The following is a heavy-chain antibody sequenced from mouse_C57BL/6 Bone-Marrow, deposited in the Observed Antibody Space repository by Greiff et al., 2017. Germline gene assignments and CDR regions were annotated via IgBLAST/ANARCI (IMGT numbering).Heavy chain of an antibody. CDR1: GYSFTGYY. CDR3: ARLYKGTRYAMDY. V-gene: IGHV1-42*01. D-gene: IGHD1-3*01. J-gene: IGHJ4*01. Sequence: EVQLQQSGPELVKPGASVKISCKASGYSFTGYYMNWVKQSPEKSLEWIGEINPSTGGTTYNQKFKAKATLTVNKSSNTANMQLKSLTSEDSAIYDGARLYKGTRYAMDYWGQGTTVTVSS. CDR2: INPSTGGT.